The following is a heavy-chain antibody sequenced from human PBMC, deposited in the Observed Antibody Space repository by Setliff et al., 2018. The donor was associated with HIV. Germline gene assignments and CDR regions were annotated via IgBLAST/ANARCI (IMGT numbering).Heavy chain of an antibody. Sequence: PGGSLRLSCGASGFRFSDYWMTWVRQAPGRGLESVANIKQDGSEKFYVDSVKGRFTISRDNAKNSLYLQMNSLRDDDTAVYYCARESGYTGGWGYGATLLPGYSDRWEYFYMDVWGKGTTVTVSS. V-gene: IGHV3-7*03. CDR2: IKQDGSEK. CDR1: GFRFSDYW. J-gene: IGHJ6*03. CDR3: ARESGYTGGWGYGATLLPGYSDRWEYFYMDV. D-gene: IGHD6-19*01.